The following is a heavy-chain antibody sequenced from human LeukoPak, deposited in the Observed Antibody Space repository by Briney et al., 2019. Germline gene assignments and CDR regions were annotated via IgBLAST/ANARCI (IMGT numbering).Heavy chain of an antibody. D-gene: IGHD1-26*01. Sequence: GGSLRLSCAASGFTFSSYWMHWVRQAPGKGLVWVSRINSDGSSTSYADSVKGRFTISRDNAKNTLYLQMNSLRAEDTAVYYCAKDSYSGSYWVGYYYYYMDVWGKGTTVTVSS. J-gene: IGHJ6*03. CDR1: GFTFSSYW. V-gene: IGHV3-74*01. CDR3: AKDSYSGSYWVGYYYYYMDV. CDR2: INSDGSST.